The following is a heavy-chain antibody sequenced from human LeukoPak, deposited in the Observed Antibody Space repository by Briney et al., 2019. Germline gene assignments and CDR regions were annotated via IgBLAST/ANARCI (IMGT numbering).Heavy chain of an antibody. V-gene: IGHV4-4*07. Sequence: SETLSLTCTVAAGSISNYYWSWVRQPAGKGLGWLGRIYTSGSTNYNPSLKSRVTMSIDTSKNQFSLKLSSVTAADTAVYYCARNYYDSSGYKYAFDYWGQGTLVTVSS. CDR1: AGSISNYY. J-gene: IGHJ4*02. D-gene: IGHD3-22*01. CDR3: ARNYYDSSGYKYAFDY. CDR2: IYTSGST.